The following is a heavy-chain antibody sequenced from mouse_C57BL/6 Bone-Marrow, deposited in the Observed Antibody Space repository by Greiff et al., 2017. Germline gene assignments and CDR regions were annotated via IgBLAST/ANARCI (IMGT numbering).Heavy chain of an antibody. V-gene: IGHV1-64*01. Sequence: QVQLQQPGAELVKPGASVKLSCKASGYTFTSYWMHWVKQRPGQGLEWIGMIHPNSGSTNYNEKFQSKATLTVDKSSSTAYMQLSSLTSEDSAVYYCARADYGKGDYGKDYWGQGTSVTVSS. CDR2: IHPNSGST. CDR1: GYTFTSYW. D-gene: IGHD2-1*01. CDR3: ARADYGKGDYGKDY. J-gene: IGHJ4*01.